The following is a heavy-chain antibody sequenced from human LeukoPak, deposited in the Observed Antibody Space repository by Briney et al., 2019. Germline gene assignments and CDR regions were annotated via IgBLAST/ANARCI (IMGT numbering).Heavy chain of an antibody. J-gene: IGHJ3*02. Sequence: GESLKISCKGSGYSFTSYWIGWVRQMPGKGLEWMGIIYPGDSDTRYSPSFQGQVTISADKSISTAYLQWSSLKASDTAMYYCAGRRPVWFGELLLEMDYAFDIWGQGTMVTVSS. V-gene: IGHV5-51*01. D-gene: IGHD3-10*01. CDR2: IYPGDSDT. CDR1: GYSFTSYW. CDR3: AGRRPVWFGELLLEMDYAFDI.